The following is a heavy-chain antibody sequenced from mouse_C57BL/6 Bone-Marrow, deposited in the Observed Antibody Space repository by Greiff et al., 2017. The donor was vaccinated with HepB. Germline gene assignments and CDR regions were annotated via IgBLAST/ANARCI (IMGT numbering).Heavy chain of an antibody. CDR1: GFTFSDYG. D-gene: IGHD1-1*01. J-gene: IGHJ4*01. Sequence: DVKLVESGGGLVKPGGSLKLSCAASGFTFSDYGMHWVRQAPEKGLEWVAYISSGSSTIYYADTVKGRFTISRDNAKNTMFLQMTSLRSEDTAMYYCARDYYVGDYYAMDYWGQGTSVTVSS. CDR2: ISSGSSTI. CDR3: ARDYYVGDYYAMDY. V-gene: IGHV5-17*01.